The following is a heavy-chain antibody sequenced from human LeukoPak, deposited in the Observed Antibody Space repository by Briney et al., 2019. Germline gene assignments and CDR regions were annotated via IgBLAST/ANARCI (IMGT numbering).Heavy chain of an antibody. CDR1: GFTFSSYA. J-gene: IGHJ3*02. Sequence: PGGSLRLSCAASGFTFSSYAMSWVRQAPGKGLEWVSSISSRSSYIYYADSVKGRFTISRDNAKNSLYLQMNSLRAEDTAVYYCAREDGYNQRGDAFDIWGQGTMVTVSS. V-gene: IGHV3-21*01. CDR3: AREDGYNQRGDAFDI. CDR2: ISSRSSYI. D-gene: IGHD5-24*01.